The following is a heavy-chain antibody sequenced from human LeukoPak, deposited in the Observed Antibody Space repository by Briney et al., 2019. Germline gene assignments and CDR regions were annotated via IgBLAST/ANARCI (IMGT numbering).Heavy chain of an antibody. CDR3: TTAMTFSSGWYFDY. D-gene: IGHD6-19*01. CDR1: GFTFSNAW. V-gene: IGHV3-15*01. J-gene: IGHJ4*02. Sequence: GGSLRLSCAASGFTFSNAWMSWVRQAPGKGLEWVGRIKSKTDGGTTDCAAPVKGRFTISRDDSKNTLYLQMNSLKTEDTAVYYCTTAMTFSSGWYFDYWGQGTLVTVSS. CDR2: IKSKTDGGTT.